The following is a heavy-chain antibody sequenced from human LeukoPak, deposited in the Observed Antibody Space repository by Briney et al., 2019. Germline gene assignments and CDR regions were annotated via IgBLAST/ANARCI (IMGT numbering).Heavy chain of an antibody. V-gene: IGHV3-74*01. D-gene: IGHD4-17*01. Sequence: GGSLRLSCAASGFTFSSYWMHWVRHAPGKGLVWVSRINSDGSSTSYADSVKGRFTISRDNANNTLYLQMNSLRAEDTAVYYCARDYGDYANWFDPWGQGTLVTVSS. CDR2: INSDGSST. CDR3: ARDYGDYANWFDP. J-gene: IGHJ5*02. CDR1: GFTFSSYW.